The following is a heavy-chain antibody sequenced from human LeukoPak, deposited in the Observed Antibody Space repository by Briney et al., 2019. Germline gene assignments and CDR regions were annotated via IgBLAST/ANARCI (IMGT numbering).Heavy chain of an antibody. V-gene: IGHV3-30*02. CDR3: ARDGWIQLWPTSDY. CDR1: GFTFSNYG. J-gene: IGHJ4*02. D-gene: IGHD5-18*01. CDR2: IPHDGSNK. Sequence: GGSLRLSCAASGFTFSNYGVHWVRQAPGKGLEWVAYIPHDGSNKYYADSMKGRFTISRDNSKNALFLQMNSLRAEDTAVYYCARDGWIQLWPTSDYWGQGTLVTVSS.